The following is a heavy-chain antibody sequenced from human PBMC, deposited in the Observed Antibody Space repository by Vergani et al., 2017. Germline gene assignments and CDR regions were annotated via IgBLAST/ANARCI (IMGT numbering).Heavy chain of an antibody. CDR1: GRSLSGYY. CDR3: ARRAERWETLLRDDFDV. J-gene: IGHJ3*01. CDR2: INHSGTI. D-gene: IGHD1-26*01. V-gene: IGHV4-34*01. Sequence: QVQLQQWGAGLLKPSETLSLTCAVYGRSLSGYYWSWIRLAPGKGLGWIGEINHSGTINYNPTLKSPFNVSIDTSRDHFSLKLRSVSAADTAVYFCARRAERWETLLRDDFDVWGQGTFVTVSP.